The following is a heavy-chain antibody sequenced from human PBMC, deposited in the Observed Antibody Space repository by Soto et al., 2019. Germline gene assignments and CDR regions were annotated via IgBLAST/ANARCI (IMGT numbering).Heavy chain of an antibody. CDR2: ISSSSSYI. J-gene: IGHJ6*02. Sequence: SLRLSCAASGFTFSSYSMNWVRQAPGKGLEWVSSISSSSSYIYYADSVKGRFTISRDNAKNSLYLQMNSLRAEDTAVYYCARDWPYSSGWQYYYYYYGMDVWGQGTTVTVSS. D-gene: IGHD6-19*01. CDR1: GFTFSSYS. CDR3: ARDWPYSSGWQYYYYYYGMDV. V-gene: IGHV3-21*01.